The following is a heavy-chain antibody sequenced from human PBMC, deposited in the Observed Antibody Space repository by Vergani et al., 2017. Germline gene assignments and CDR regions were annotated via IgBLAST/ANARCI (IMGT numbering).Heavy chain of an antibody. J-gene: IGHJ1*01. CDR2: ISWNSGSI. CDR3: AKDGAGWIEYFQH. Sequence: EVQLVESGGGLVQPGGSLRLSCAASGFTFDDYAMHWVRQAPGKGLEWVSGISWNSGSIGYADSVKGRFTISRDNSKNTLYLQMNSLRAEDTAVYYCAKDGAGWIEYFQHWGQGTLVTVSS. CDR1: GFTFDDYA. V-gene: IGHV3-9*01. D-gene: IGHD6-19*01.